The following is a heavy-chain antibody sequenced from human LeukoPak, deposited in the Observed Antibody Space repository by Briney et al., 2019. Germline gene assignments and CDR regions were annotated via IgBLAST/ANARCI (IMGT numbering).Heavy chain of an antibody. Sequence: GGSLRLSCAASGFNFSIDGMHWVRQAASKGLEGVAVIWYDGNNKYYADSVKGRFTISRDNSKNTLYLQMNSLRAEDTAVYYCARDRGSREDGMDVWGQGTTVTVSS. J-gene: IGHJ6*02. CDR1: GFNFSIDG. V-gene: IGHV3-33*01. D-gene: IGHD1-26*01. CDR2: IWYDGNNK. CDR3: ARDRGSREDGMDV.